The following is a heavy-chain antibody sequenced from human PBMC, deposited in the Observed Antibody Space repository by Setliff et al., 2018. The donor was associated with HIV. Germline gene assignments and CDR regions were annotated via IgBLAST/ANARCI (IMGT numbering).Heavy chain of an antibody. V-gene: IGHV3-11*04. J-gene: IGHJ6*03. CDR3: ARDAEDSSGSYYYYYYMDV. CDR1: GFSFSDAW. Sequence: PGGSLRLSCAGSGFSFSDAWMTWVRQAPGKGLEWVSYIGGSGSARYYADSVKGRFTIFRDNVKNSLYLQMNSLRAEDTAVYYCARDAEDSSGSYYYYYYMDVWGKGTTVTVSS. D-gene: IGHD6-19*01. CDR2: IGGSGSAR.